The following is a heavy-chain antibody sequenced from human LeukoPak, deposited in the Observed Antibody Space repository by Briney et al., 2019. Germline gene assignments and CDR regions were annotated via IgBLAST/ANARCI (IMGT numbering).Heavy chain of an antibody. V-gene: IGHV4-59*01. J-gene: IGHJ3*02. CDR3: ARDSTIVGATSTNDAFDI. D-gene: IGHD1-26*01. CDR1: GGSISSYY. CDR2: IYYSGST. Sequence: PSETLSLTCTVSGGSISSYYWSWIRQPPGKGLEWIGYIYYSGSTNYNPSLKSQVTISVDTSKNQFSLKLSSVTAADTAVYYCARDSTIVGATSTNDAFDIWGQGTMVTVSS.